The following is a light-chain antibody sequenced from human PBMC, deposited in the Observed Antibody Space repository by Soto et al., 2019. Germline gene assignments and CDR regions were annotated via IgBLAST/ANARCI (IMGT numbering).Light chain of an antibody. CDR2: AAS. J-gene: IGKJ2*01. V-gene: IGKV1-39*01. Sequence: DIQMTQSPSSLSASVGDRVTITCRASQSISSYLYWYQQKPGTAPKLLIYAASNLQSGVPSRFSGSESGSDFTLTISSLQPEDFATYYCQQGSSTPYTFGQGTRLEIK. CDR3: QQGSSTPYT. CDR1: QSISSY.